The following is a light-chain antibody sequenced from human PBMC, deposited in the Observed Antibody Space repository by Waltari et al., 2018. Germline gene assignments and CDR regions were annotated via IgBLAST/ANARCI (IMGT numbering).Light chain of an antibody. CDR2: RAS. CDR3: QQHGTLPAT. V-gene: IGKV3-20*01. CDR1: QSVGSSS. Sequence: EIVLTQSPGTASLSPGERATLSCRASQSVGSSSLAWYQQKPGQAPRLVIYRASRRATGIPDRFSGSGSGTDFSLAIRRLGPEDFAVYYCQQHGTLPATFGQGTKVEIK. J-gene: IGKJ1*01.